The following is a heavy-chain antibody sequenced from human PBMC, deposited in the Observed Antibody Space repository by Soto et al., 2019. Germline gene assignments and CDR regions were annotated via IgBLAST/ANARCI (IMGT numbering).Heavy chain of an antibody. CDR2: IIPMFGTS. CDR3: ARGVRTGFYGMDV. V-gene: IGHV1-69*13. Sequence: SVKVSCKAPGGTFSNYAISWVRQAPGQGLEWVGGIIPMFGTSNYAQNFQGRVSITADESTSTAYMELSSLRSEDTAVYYCARGVRTGFYGMDVWGQGTTVTVSS. D-gene: IGHD3-10*01. J-gene: IGHJ6*02. CDR1: GGTFSNYA.